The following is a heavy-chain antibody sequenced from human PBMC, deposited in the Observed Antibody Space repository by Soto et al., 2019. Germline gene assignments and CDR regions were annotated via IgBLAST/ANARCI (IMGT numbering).Heavy chain of an antibody. Sequence: GGSLRLPCAASGFTFSSYAMSWVRQAPGKGLEWVSAISGSGGSTYYADSVKGRFTISRDNSKNTLYLQTNSLRPEDTAVYYCAKDFSEGYWSGGSCYTDFQHWGQGTLVTVSS. J-gene: IGHJ1*01. CDR2: ISGSGGST. CDR1: GFTFSSYA. D-gene: IGHD2-15*01. CDR3: AKDFSEGYWSGGSCYTDFQH. V-gene: IGHV3-23*01.